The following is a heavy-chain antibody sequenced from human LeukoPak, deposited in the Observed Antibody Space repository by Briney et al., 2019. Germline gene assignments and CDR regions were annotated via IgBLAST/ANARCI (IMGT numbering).Heavy chain of an antibody. CDR1: GFTFSSYS. D-gene: IGHD3-10*01. V-gene: IGHV3-21*01. CDR3: ARITMVRGVIKREIDY. J-gene: IGHJ4*02. CDR2: ISSSSSYI. Sequence: GGSLRLSCGASGFTFSSYSMNWVRQAPGKGLEWVSSISSSSSYIYYADSVKGRFTISRDNAKNSLYLQMNSLRAEDTAVYYCARITMVRGVIKREIDYWGQGTLVTVSS.